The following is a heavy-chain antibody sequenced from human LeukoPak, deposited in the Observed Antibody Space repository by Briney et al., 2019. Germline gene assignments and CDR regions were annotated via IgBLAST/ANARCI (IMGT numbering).Heavy chain of an antibody. V-gene: IGHV3-48*03. J-gene: IGHJ4*02. CDR2: ISSSGSTI. Sequence: PGGSLKLSCAASGLNFSSYEMNWVRQDPGKGLEWVSYISSSGSTIDYADPVKGRFTISRDNAKNSMYLQMNSLRGEDTAVYYCARGWEVTTPTDYWGQGTLVTVSS. D-gene: IGHD1-26*01. CDR1: GLNFSSYE. CDR3: ARGWEVTTPTDY.